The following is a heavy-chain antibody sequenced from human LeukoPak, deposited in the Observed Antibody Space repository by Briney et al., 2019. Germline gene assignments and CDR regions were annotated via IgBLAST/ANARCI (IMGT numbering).Heavy chain of an antibody. V-gene: IGHV5-51*01. CDR2: IYPGGSHT. CDR3: ARGPYAYTSSATLGSYNWFDP. D-gene: IGHD2-2*02. CDR1: GSSFPNYW. Sequence: GEPLKISCKGSGSSFPNYWIDWVRQMPGKGLEWMGIIYPGGSHTRYSPCFQDQVTISVDKSISTAYLQWSSLKASDTAMYYCARGPYAYTSSATLGSYNWFDPWGQGSLVTVSS. J-gene: IGHJ5*02.